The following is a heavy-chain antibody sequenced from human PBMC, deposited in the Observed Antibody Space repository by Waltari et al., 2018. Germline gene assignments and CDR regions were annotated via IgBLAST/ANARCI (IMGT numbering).Heavy chain of an antibody. CDR3: AREDSSAAVDY. V-gene: IGHV1-46*01. CDR2: INPSGGST. Sequence: QVQLVQSGAEVKKPGASVKVSCKASGYTFTSYYMHWVRQAPGQGLEWMGIINPSGGSTSYAQKFQGRVTLTRDTSTSTVYMELSSLRSEDTAVYYCAREDSSAAVDYWGQGTLVTVSS. D-gene: IGHD6-13*01. J-gene: IGHJ4*02. CDR1: GYTFTSYY.